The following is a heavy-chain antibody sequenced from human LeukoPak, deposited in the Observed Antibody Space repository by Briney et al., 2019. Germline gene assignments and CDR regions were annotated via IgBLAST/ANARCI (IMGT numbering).Heavy chain of an antibody. CDR1: GFSVSNNY. V-gene: IGHV3-53*01. Sequence: SGGSLRLSCAASGFSVSNNYMSWVRQAPGKGLEWVSTYYIDATTHYPDSVRGRFTISSDSSKNTLYLQMNSPRVEDTAIYYCARESIPSGWYLSWGQGTLVTVSS. J-gene: IGHJ5*02. CDR3: ARESIPSGWYLS. D-gene: IGHD6-19*01. CDR2: YYIDATT.